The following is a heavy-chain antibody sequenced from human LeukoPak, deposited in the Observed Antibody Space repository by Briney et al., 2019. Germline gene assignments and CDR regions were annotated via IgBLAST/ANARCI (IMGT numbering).Heavy chain of an antibody. V-gene: IGHV3-30*02. CDR1: GLTFRSYW. J-gene: IGHJ4*02. D-gene: IGHD4/OR15-4a*01. Sequence: QTGGSLRLSCTFSGLTFRSYWMNWVRQAPGQGLEWVAFIKYDGNNKYYADSLKGRFTVSRDNSKNTLYLQMNSLRTEDTAVYYCAKDTHIGYGDPSALCDYWGQGTLVTVSS. CDR3: AKDTHIGYGDPSALCDY. CDR2: IKYDGNNK.